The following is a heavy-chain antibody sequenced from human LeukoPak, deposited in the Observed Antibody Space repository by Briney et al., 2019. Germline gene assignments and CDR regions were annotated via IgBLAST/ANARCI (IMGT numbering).Heavy chain of an antibody. J-gene: IGHJ2*01. CDR1: GGSISSYY. CDR2: IYYSGST. V-gene: IGHV4-59*01. CDR3: ARTYDSSGYYYWAVWYFDL. D-gene: IGHD3-22*01. Sequence: PSETLSLTCTVSGGSISSYYWSWIRQPPGKGLEWIGYIYYSGSTNYNPSLKSRVTISVDTSKNQFSLKLSSVTAADTAVYYCARTYDSSGYYYWAVWYFDLWGRGTLVTVSS.